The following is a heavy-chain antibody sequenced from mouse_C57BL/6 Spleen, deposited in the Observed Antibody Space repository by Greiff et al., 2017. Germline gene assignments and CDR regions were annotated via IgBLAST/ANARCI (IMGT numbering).Heavy chain of an antibody. V-gene: IGHV1-80*01. CDR3: ARPYYYGSSHFDY. Sequence: QVQLKESGAELVKPGASVKISCKASGYAFSSYWMNWVKQRPGKGLEWIGQIYPGDGDTNYNGKFKGKATLTADKSSSTAYMQLSSLTSEDSAVYFCARPYYYGSSHFDYWGQGTTLTVSS. CDR1: GYAFSSYW. D-gene: IGHD1-1*01. J-gene: IGHJ2*01. CDR2: IYPGDGDT.